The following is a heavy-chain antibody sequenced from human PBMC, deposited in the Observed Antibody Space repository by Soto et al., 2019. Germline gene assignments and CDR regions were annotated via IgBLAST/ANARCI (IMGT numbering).Heavy chain of an antibody. CDR2: ISYDGSNK. V-gene: IGHV3-30*18. J-gene: IGHJ4*02. CDR1: GFTFSSYG. Sequence: PGGSLRLSYAASGFTFSSYGMHWVRQAPGKGLEWVAVISYDGSNKYYADSVKGRFTISRDNSKNTLYLQMNSLRAEDTAVYYCAKDLKYFDWLLKGGLLDYWGQGTLVTVSS. D-gene: IGHD3-9*01. CDR3: AKDLKYFDWLLKGGLLDY.